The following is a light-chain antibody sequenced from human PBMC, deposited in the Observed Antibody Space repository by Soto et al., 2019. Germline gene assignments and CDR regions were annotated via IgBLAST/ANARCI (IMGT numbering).Light chain of an antibody. J-gene: IGKJ4*02. CDR2: KAS. Sequence: DIQMTQSPSTLSASVGDRVTITCRASQSISSWLAWYQQKPGKAPKFLIYKASNLESGVPSRFSGSGSGTEFTLTISSLQPDDFATYYCEQYNTYSLMFGGGTKVEIK. CDR1: QSISSW. V-gene: IGKV1-5*03. CDR3: EQYNTYSLM.